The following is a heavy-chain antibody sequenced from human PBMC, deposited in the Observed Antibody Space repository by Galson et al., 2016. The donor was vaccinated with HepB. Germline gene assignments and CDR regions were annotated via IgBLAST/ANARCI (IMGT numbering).Heavy chain of an antibody. D-gene: IGHD3-9*01. CDR1: GLSLNSSGMG. J-gene: IGHJ6*02. V-gene: IGHV2-5*02. CDR2: IYWDDDK. CDR3: ARRRGDYNILTGYYKDYGMDV. Sequence: PALVKPTQTLTLTCTFSGLSLNSSGMGVGWIRQPPGKALDWLALIYWDDDKRYSPSLKSRLTITKDTSKNQVVLTMTNMDPVDTATYYCARRRGDYNILTGYYKDYGMDVWGQGTTVTVSS.